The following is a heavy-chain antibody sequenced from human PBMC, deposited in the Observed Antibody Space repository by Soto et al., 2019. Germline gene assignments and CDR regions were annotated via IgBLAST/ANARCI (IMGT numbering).Heavy chain of an antibody. CDR2: IYYSGST. CDR1: GGSISSYY. J-gene: IGHJ6*02. CDR3: ARVEYCSSTSCRGGYYYYGMDV. Sequence: QVQLQESGPGLVKPSETLSLTCTVSGGSISSYYWSWIRQPPGKGLEWIGYIYYSGSTNYNPSLKSRVTISVDTSKNQFSLKLSSVTAADTAVYYCARVEYCSSTSCRGGYYYYGMDVWGQGTTVTVSS. D-gene: IGHD2-2*01. V-gene: IGHV4-59*01.